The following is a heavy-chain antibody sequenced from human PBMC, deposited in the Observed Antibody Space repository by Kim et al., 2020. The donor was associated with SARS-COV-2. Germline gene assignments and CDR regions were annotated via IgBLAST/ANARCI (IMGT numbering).Heavy chain of an antibody. J-gene: IGHJ4*02. Sequence: QPRKGRVTIAGDTSKNQFALKLSSVTAADTAVYYCARHKSFRGVIGPHDYWGQGTLVTVSS. CDR3: ARHKSFRGVIGPHDY. V-gene: IGHV4-39*01. D-gene: IGHD3-10*01.